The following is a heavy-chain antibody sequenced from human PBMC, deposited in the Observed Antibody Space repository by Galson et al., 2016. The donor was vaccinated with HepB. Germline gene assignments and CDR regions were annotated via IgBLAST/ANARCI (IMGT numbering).Heavy chain of an antibody. J-gene: IGHJ4*02. CDR1: GGSINSSSFY. CDR3: ASKGKEWLVHGYFDY. D-gene: IGHD6-19*01. Sequence: SETLSLTCSVSGGSINSSSFYWGWIRQSPGRGLEWIGTFYYGANTYYSPSLNSRVTISVDTSNNQLSLKVTSVTAEDTAIYYCASKGKEWLVHGYFDYWGQGTLATVSS. V-gene: IGHV4-39*01. CDR2: FYYGANT.